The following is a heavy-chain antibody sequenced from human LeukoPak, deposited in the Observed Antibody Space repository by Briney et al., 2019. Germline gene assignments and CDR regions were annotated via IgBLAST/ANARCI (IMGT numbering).Heavy chain of an antibody. Sequence: PSETLSLTCAVYGGSFSGYYWSWIRQPPGKGLEWIGEINHSGSTNYNPSLKSRVTISVDTSKNQFSLKLSSVTAADTAVYYCARGGYSYGPKRMNFDYWGQGTLVIVSS. CDR3: ARGGYSYGPKRMNFDY. J-gene: IGHJ4*02. V-gene: IGHV4-34*01. CDR1: GGSFSGYY. D-gene: IGHD5-18*01. CDR2: INHSGST.